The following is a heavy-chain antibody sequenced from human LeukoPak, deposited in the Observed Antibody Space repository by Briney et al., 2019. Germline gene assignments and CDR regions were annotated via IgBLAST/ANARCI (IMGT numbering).Heavy chain of an antibody. Sequence: GASVKVSCKASGYTFTSYGISWVRQAPGQGLEWMGWISAYNGNTNYAQKLQGRVTMTTDTSTSTAYMELRSLRSDDTAVYYCASAGYCTNGVCRLGGESRNWGQGTLVTVSS. CDR3: ASAGYCTNGVCRLGGESRN. CDR2: ISAYNGNT. CDR1: GYTFTSYG. D-gene: IGHD2-8*01. J-gene: IGHJ4*02. V-gene: IGHV1-18*01.